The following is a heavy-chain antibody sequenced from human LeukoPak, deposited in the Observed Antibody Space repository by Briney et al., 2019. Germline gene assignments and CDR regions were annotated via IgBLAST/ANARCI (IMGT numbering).Heavy chain of an antibody. D-gene: IGHD3-22*01. V-gene: IGHV3-7*03. CDR3: AKSLKNYYDSSGYYDAFDI. CDR2: IKHDGTEK. Sequence: GGSLRLSCAASGFTFSTYWMSWVRQAPGKGLEWVAHIKHDGTEKYYVDSVKGRFTISRDNAKNSLYLQMNSLRAEDMALYYCAKSLKNYYDSSGYYDAFDIWGQGTMVTVSS. CDR1: GFTFSTYW. J-gene: IGHJ3*02.